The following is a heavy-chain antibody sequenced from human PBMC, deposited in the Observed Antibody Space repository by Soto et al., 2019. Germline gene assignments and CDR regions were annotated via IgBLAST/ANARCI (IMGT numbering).Heavy chain of an antibody. CDR1: GDSVSSSSVT. J-gene: IGHJ5*01. D-gene: IGHD2-2*01. CDR3: VRLVGNSWLDF. V-gene: IGHV6-1*01. CDR2: TYYRSKWYN. Sequence: SQTLSLTCAISGDSVSSSSVTWNWIRQSPSRGLEWLGRTYYRSKWYNDYAESVKSRITINPDTSKNQFSLHLNSVTPEDTAVYYCVRLVGNSWLDFWGQGTLVTVSS.